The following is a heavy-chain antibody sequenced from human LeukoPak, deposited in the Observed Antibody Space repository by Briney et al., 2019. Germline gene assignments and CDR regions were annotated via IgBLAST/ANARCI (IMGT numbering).Heavy chain of an antibody. V-gene: IGHV3-74*01. Sequence: GGSLRLSCVASGFTFSNYWMHWVRQAPGKGLMWVSRINSDGSYTNYADSVKGRFNISRDNAKNTLYLQMNSLRAEDTAVYYCSTMVRGPRDYWGQGTLVTVSS. D-gene: IGHD3-10*01. CDR2: INSDGSYT. J-gene: IGHJ4*02. CDR1: GFTFSNYW. CDR3: STMVRGPRDY.